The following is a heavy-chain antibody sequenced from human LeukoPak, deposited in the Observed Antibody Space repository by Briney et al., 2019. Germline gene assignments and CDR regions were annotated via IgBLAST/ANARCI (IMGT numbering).Heavy chain of an antibody. J-gene: IGHJ3*02. CDR1: GYTFTSYA. D-gene: IGHD6-13*01. Sequence: ASVKVSCKASGYTFTSYAMNWVRQAPGQGLEWMGWINTNTGNPTYAQGSTGRFVFSLDTSVSTAYLQISSLKAEDTAVYYCAREIAAAGLDDAFDIWGQGTMVTVSS. CDR3: AREIAAAGLDDAFDI. CDR2: INTNTGNP. V-gene: IGHV7-4-1*02.